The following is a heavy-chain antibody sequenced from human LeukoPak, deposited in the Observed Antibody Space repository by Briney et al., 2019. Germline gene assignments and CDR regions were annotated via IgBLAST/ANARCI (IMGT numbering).Heavy chain of an antibody. V-gene: IGHV3-9*03. CDR2: ISWNSGSI. Sequence: PGGSLRLSCAASGFTFSSYSMNWVRQAPGKGLEWVSGISWNSGSIGYADSVKGRFTISRDNAKNSLYLQMNSLRAEDMALYYCAKGDTAMVTIGLLGYWGQGTLVTVSS. J-gene: IGHJ4*02. CDR3: AKGDTAMVTIGLLGY. D-gene: IGHD5-18*01. CDR1: GFTFSSYS.